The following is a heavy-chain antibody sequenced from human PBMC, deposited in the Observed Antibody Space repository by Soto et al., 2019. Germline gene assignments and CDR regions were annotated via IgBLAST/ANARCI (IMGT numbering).Heavy chain of an antibody. D-gene: IGHD3-10*01. J-gene: IGHJ5*02. CDR1: GFTFSSYS. V-gene: IGHV3-48*02. CDR3: ARECTRGGFLNWFDP. Sequence: EVQLVESGGGLVQPGGSLRLSCAASGFTFSSYSMNWVRQAPGKGLEWVSYISSSSSTIYYADSVKGRFTISRDNAKNSLYLQMNSLRDEDTAVYYCARECTRGGFLNWFDPWGQGTLVTVSS. CDR2: ISSSSSTI.